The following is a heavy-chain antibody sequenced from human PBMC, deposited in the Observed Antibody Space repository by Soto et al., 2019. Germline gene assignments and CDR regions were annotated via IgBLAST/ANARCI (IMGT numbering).Heavy chain of an antibody. D-gene: IGHD3-22*01. Sequence: QVQLVQSGAEVKKPGASVKVSCKASGYTFTSYDINWVRQATGQGLEWMGWMNPNSGNTGYAQKFQGRVTMTRNTSISTAYMELSSLRSEDTAVYYCARDMYYYDRGAAEYFQHWGQGTLVTVSS. CDR1: GYTFTSYD. V-gene: IGHV1-8*01. CDR2: MNPNSGNT. J-gene: IGHJ1*01. CDR3: ARDMYYYDRGAAEYFQH.